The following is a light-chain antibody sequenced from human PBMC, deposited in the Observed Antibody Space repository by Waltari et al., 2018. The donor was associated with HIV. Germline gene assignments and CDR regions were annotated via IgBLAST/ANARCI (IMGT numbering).Light chain of an antibody. CDR2: TNS. J-gene: IGLJ3*02. CDR3: QSFVSRPGDWV. V-gene: IGLV1-40*01. Sequence: QAALTQPPSVSGAPGQRVTTHYTGPRPELGTHHVVPRSQQLQGAARKLRISTNSNRPSGVPDRFSGSKSGTSASLTITGLQAEDEADYYCQSFVSRPGDWVFGGGTKLTVL. CDR1: RPELGTHHV.